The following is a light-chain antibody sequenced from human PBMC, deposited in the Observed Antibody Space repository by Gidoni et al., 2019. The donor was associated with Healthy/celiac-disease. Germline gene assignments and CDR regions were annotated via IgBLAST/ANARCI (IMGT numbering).Light chain of an antibody. CDR1: QSVLYSSNNKNY. CDR2: WAS. CDR3: QQYYSNSRQ. J-gene: IGKJ1*01. V-gene: IGKV4-1*01. Sequence: IVMTQSPDSLAVSLGERATINCKSSQSVLYSSNNKNYLAWYQQKPGQPPKLLIYWASTRESGVPDRFSGSGSGTDFTLTISSLQAEDVAVYYCQQYYSNSRQFGQGTKVEIK.